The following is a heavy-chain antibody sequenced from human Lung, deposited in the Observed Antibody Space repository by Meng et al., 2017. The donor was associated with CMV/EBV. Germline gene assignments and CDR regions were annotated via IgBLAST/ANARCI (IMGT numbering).Heavy chain of an antibody. V-gene: IGHV3-30*04. Sequence: GGSLRLXCVASGFTLNRYTMHWVRQAPGKGLEWVALISYDGSTEYYGDSVRGRSSISRDTSKNTLYVHMNGLRPEDTAIYYCARDVITLGYSAMDVWGQGXSVTVSS. CDR3: ARDVITLGYSAMDV. CDR1: GFTLNRYT. D-gene: IGHD2-21*01. J-gene: IGHJ6*02. CDR2: ISYDGSTE.